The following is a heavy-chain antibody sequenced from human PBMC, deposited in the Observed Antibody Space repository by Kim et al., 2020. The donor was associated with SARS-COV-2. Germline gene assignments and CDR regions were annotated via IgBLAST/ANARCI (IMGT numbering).Heavy chain of an antibody. Sequence: KGRFTISSDNAKNSLYLQMNSLRDEDTAVYYCAREGYDILTGYYNHYFDYWGQGTLVTVSS. CDR3: AREGYDILTGYYNHYFDY. J-gene: IGHJ4*02. V-gene: IGHV3-48*02. D-gene: IGHD3-9*01.